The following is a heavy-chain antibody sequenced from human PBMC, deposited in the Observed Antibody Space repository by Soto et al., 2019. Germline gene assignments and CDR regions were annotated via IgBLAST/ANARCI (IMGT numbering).Heavy chain of an antibody. D-gene: IGHD3-16*01. V-gene: IGHV1-69*02. J-gene: IGHJ6*03. CDR1: GGTFSSYT. Sequence: SVKGSCKASGGTFSSYTISWVRQAPGQGLEWMGRIIPILGIANYAQKFQGRVTITADKSTSTAYMELSSLRSEDTAVYYCARSVGGSPYYYYYMDVWGKGTTVTVSS. CDR2: IIPILGIA. CDR3: ARSVGGSPYYYYYMDV.